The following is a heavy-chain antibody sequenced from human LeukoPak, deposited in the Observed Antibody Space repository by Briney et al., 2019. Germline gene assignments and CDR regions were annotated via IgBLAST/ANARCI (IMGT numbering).Heavy chain of an antibody. CDR3: AKDLVRYKGYSSSSPLDY. V-gene: IGHV3-30*18. D-gene: IGHD6-6*01. CDR1: GFTFSSYG. Sequence: GRSLRLSCAASGFTFSSYGMHWVRQAPGKGLEWVAVIWYGGSNKYYADSVKGRFTISRDNSKNTLYLQMNSLRAEDTAVYYCAKDLVRYKGYSSSSPLDYWGQGTLVTVSS. J-gene: IGHJ4*02. CDR2: IWYGGSNK.